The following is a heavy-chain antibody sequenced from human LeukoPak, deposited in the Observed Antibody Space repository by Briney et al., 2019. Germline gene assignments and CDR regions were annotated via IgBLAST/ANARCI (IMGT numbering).Heavy chain of an antibody. CDR3: ARVVVVVRENWFDP. J-gene: IGHJ5*02. CDR1: GYTFTGYY. D-gene: IGHD2-2*01. Sequence: ASVKVSCKASGYTFTGYYMHWVRQAPGQGLEWMGWINPNSGGTNYAQKFQGRVTMTRDTSISTAYMELSRLRSDDTAVYYCARVVVVVRENWFDPWGQGTLVTVSS. V-gene: IGHV1-2*02. CDR2: INPNSGGT.